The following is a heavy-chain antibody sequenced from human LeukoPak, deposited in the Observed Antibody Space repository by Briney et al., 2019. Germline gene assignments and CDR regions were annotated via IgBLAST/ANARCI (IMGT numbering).Heavy chain of an antibody. CDR3: VRDLTGGSGD. CDR2: INPKSGDT. CDR1: GYTFTDYY. Sequence: GASVNVSCKASGYTFTDYYMHWVRQAPGQTVEWLAWINPKSGDTHYTQKFQGRVTVTTDTSITSVYMELSGLQSDDTAVYYCVRDLTGGSGDWGQGTLVTVSS. V-gene: IGHV1-2*02. D-gene: IGHD6-19*01. J-gene: IGHJ4*02.